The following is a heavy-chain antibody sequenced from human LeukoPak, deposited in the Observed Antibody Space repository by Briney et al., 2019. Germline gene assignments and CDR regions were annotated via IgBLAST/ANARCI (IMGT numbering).Heavy chain of an antibody. V-gene: IGHV3-23*01. J-gene: IGHJ4*02. Sequence: GGSLRLSCAASGFTFSSHWMHWVRQAPGKGLEWVSAISGSGGSTYYADSVKGRFTISRDNSKNTLYLQMNSLRAEDTAVYYCAKAAGIAAAGTFDYWGQGTLVTVSS. CDR3: AKAAGIAAAGTFDY. CDR2: ISGSGGST. CDR1: GFTFSSHW. D-gene: IGHD6-13*01.